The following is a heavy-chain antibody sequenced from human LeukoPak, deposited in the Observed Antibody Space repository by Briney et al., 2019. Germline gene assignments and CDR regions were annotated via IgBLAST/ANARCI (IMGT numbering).Heavy chain of an antibody. D-gene: IGHD3-9*01. CDR1: GGSFSGYY. V-gene: IGHV3-23*01. CDR2: ISGSGGST. J-gene: IGHJ4*02. CDR3: ANWYYDILTGSGGSLDY. Sequence: ETLSLTCAVYGGSFSGYYWSWVRQAPGKGLEWVSAISGSGGSTYYADSVKGRFTISRDNSKNTLYLQMNSLRAEDTAVYYCANWYYDILTGSGGSLDYWGQGTLVTVSS.